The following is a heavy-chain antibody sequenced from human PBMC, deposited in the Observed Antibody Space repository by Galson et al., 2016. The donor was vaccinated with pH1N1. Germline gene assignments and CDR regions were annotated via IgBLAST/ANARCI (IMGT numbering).Heavy chain of an antibody. CDR1: GGSISSGSYY. CDR3: ARGLAVAGTFYFDS. Sequence: TLSLTCTVSGGSISSGSYYWSWIRQPAGKGLEWIGYIYTSGSTYYNPSLKSRVTMSVDTSKNQFSLKPTSVTAAATAVYYCARGLAVAGTFYFDSWGQGTLVTVSS. D-gene: IGHD6-19*01. J-gene: IGHJ4*02. CDR2: IYTSGST. V-gene: IGHV4-61*09.